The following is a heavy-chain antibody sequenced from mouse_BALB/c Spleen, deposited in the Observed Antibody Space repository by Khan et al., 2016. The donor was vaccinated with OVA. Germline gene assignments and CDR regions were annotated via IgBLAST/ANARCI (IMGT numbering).Heavy chain of an antibody. CDR2: INTHSGVP. CDR3: ARGGAAYYRNDGGAREY. D-gene: IGHD2-14*01. V-gene: IGHV9-4*02. J-gene: IGHJ4*01. Sequence: QVQLKQSGPELKKPGETVRISCKASGYTFTTAGIQWVQKMPGKGLKWIGWINTHSGVPKYAEDFKGRFAFSLEISVNTAYLQITNLKNEDTATYFWARGGAAYYRNDGGAREYWGQGTSVTVSS. CDR1: GYTFTTAG.